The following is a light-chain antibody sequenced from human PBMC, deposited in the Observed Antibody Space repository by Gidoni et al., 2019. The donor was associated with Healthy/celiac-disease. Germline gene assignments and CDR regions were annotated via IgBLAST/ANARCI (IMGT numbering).Light chain of an antibody. CDR1: SGHSSYA. Sequence: QLVLTQSTHASASLGASVKLTCTLSSGHSSYAIAWHQQQTEKVPRYLMKLNSDGSHSKGDGIPDRFSGSSSGAERYLTISSLQSEDEADYYCQTWGTGIGVFGGWTKLTVL. V-gene: IGLV4-69*01. CDR3: QTWGTGIGV. J-gene: IGLJ3*02. CDR2: LNSDGSH.